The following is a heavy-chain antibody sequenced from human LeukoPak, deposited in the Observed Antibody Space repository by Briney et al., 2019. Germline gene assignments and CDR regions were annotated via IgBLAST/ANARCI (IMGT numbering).Heavy chain of an antibody. J-gene: IGHJ4*02. CDR2: INHSGST. D-gene: IGHD4-11*01. CDR3: ARDHSNYIFDY. CDR1: GGSFSGYY. V-gene: IGHV4-34*01. Sequence: SETLSLTCAVYGGSFSGYYWSWIRQPPGKGLEWIGEINHSGSTNYNPSLKSRVTISVDTSKNQFSLKLSSVTAADTAVYYCARDHSNYIFDYWGQGTLVTVSS.